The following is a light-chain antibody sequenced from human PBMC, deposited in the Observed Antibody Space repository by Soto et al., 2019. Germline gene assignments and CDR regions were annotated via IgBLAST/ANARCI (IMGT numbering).Light chain of an antibody. CDR2: EVS. V-gene: IGLV2-14*01. Sequence: QSALTQPASVSGSPGQSITISCTGTRSDIGGYNYVSWYQQHPGKYPKLMIYEVSNRPSGVSNRFSGSKSGNTASLTISGLQAEDDADYYCTSYPTSSTNYVFGTGTKVTVL. J-gene: IGLJ1*01. CDR1: RSDIGGYNY. CDR3: TSYPTSSTNYV.